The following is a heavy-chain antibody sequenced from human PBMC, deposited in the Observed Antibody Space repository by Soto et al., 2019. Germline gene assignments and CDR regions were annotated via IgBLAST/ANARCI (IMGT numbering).Heavy chain of an antibody. J-gene: IGHJ6*03. CDR2: IYYSGST. V-gene: IGHV4-59*01. Sequence: QVQLQESGPGLVKPSETLSLTCTVSGGSISSYYWSWIRQPPGKGLEWIGYIYYSGSTNYNPSLKSRVTISVDTSKNQFSLKLSSVTAADTAVYYCARGPGFTTVTTTGYYYYYMDVWGKGTTVTVSS. CDR3: ARGPGFTTVTTTGYYYYYMDV. CDR1: GGSISSYY. D-gene: IGHD4-17*01.